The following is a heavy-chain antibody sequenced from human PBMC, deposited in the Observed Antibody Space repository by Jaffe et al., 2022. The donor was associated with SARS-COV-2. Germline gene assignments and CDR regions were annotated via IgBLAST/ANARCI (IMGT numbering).Heavy chain of an antibody. CDR2: INHSGST. Sequence: QVQLQQWGAGLLKPSETLSLTCAVYGGSFSGYYWSWIRQPPGKGLEWIGEINHSGSTNYNPSLKSRVTISVDTSKNQFSLKLSSVTAADTAVYYCARGKGAKWLGPFSYYYGMDVWGQGTTVTVSS. J-gene: IGHJ6*02. V-gene: IGHV4-34*01. CDR3: ARGKGAKWLGPFSYYYGMDV. CDR1: GGSFSGYY. D-gene: IGHD6-19*01.